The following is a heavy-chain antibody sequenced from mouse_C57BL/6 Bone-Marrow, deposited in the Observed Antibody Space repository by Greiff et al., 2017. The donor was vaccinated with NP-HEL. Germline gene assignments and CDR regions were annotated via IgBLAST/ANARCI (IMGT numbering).Heavy chain of an antibody. CDR1: GFTFSSYA. V-gene: IGHV5-4*01. Sequence: EVMLVESGGGLVKPGGSLKLSCAASGFTFSSYAMSWVRQTPEQRLEWVATISDGGSYTYYPDNVKGRFTISRDNAKNNLYLQMSHLKSEDTAMYYCARDSSGPMDYWGQGTSVTVSS. CDR3: ARDSSGPMDY. CDR2: ISDGGSYT. J-gene: IGHJ4*01. D-gene: IGHD3-2*02.